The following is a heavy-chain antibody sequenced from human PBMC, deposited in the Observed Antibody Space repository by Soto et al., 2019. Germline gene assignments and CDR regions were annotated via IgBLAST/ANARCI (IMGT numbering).Heavy chain of an antibody. J-gene: IGHJ4*02. V-gene: IGHV4-39*02. Sequence: QLQLLESGPGLVKPSETLSLTCTVSGGSVSNNSYYWGWIRQPPGKRLEWIGSVYYSGSAYYNPSLKIRLTISVDTSMNHFSLKLSSVTAADTAIYYCARRPLVRGIIPYYFDYWGQGTLVTVSS. CDR1: GGSVSNNSYY. CDR2: VYYSGSA. CDR3: ARRPLVRGIIPYYFDY. D-gene: IGHD3-10*01.